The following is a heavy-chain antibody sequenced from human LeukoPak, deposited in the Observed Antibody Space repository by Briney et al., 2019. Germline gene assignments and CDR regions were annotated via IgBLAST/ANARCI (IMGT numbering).Heavy chain of an antibody. V-gene: IGHV3-30-3*01. CDR2: ISYDGSNK. D-gene: IGHD1-26*01. CDR1: GFTFSSYA. CDR3: AIDPQADSGSYTNPGDY. Sequence: GGSLRRSCAASGFTFSSYAMHWVRQAPGKGLEWVAVISYDGSNKYYADAVKGRFTISRDNSKNTLYLQMNSLRAEGTAVYYCAIDPQADSGSYTNPGDYWGQGTLVTVSS. J-gene: IGHJ4*02.